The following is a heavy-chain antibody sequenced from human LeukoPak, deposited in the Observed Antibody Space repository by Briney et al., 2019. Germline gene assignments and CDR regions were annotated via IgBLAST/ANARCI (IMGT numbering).Heavy chain of an antibody. V-gene: IGHV4-31*03. Sequence: SETLSLTCTVSGGSISSGGYYWSWIRQHPGTGLEWIGYIYYSGSTYYNPSLKSRVTISVDTSKNQFSLKLSSVTAADTAVYYCARDRRITIFGVVRTSMIDYWGQGTLVTVSS. D-gene: IGHD3-3*01. J-gene: IGHJ4*02. CDR1: GGSISSGGYY. CDR3: ARDRRITIFGVVRTSMIDY. CDR2: IYYSGST.